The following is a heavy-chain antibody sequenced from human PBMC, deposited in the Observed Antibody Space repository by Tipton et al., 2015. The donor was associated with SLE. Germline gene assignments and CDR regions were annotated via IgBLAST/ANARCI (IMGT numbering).Heavy chain of an antibody. Sequence: SLRLSCAASGFTFSSYTMNWVRQAPGKGLEWVSSISNSGSYIYYSDSLEGRFTISRGNARNSLYLQMNSLRAEDTAVFYCARDLTGDWYFDLWGRGTLVTVSS. CDR2: ISNSGSYI. V-gene: IGHV3-21*01. CDR1: GFTFSSYT. J-gene: IGHJ2*01. CDR3: ARDLTGDWYFDL. D-gene: IGHD1-20*01.